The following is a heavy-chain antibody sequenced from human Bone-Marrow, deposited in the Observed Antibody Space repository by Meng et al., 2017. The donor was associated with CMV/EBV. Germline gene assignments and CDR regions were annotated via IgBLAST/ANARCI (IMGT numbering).Heavy chain of an antibody. CDR2: INHSTST. CDR1: GGSFSGYD. Sequence: SDTLCLTFAVYGGSFSGYDWSWSRKPPGKGLEWFGEINHSTSTNYNPSLKSRVTISVDTSKSQFSLKLSSVTAADTGVYYCARGPNYGSGSYYSDWGQGTLVTVSS. J-gene: IGHJ4*02. D-gene: IGHD3-10*01. V-gene: IGHV4-34*01. CDR3: ARGPNYGSGSYYSD.